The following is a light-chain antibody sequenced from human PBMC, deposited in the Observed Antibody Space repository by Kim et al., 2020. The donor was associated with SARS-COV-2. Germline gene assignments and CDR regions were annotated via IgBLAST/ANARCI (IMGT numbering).Light chain of an antibody. Sequence: AAVGDKVTITCRASQTIDGWLAWHQQKPGKAPKLLIYQASRLEVGVPSRFSGSGSETEFTLSINSLQPDDFATYSCQQYKSYPWTFGQGTKVDIK. CDR1: QTIDGW. CDR3: QQYKSYPWT. V-gene: IGKV1-5*03. J-gene: IGKJ1*01. CDR2: QAS.